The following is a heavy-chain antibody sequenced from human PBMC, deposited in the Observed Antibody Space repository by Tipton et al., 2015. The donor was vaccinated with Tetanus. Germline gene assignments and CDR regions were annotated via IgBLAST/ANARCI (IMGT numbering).Heavy chain of an antibody. V-gene: IGHV3-15*06. D-gene: IGHD1-26*01. CDR2: IKNKADGGTT. Sequence: SLRLSCATSGLFFKNAWMNWVRQAPGKGLEWVGRIKNKADGGTTNYSARVKDRFSISRDDSKDTLFLQMNSLKTEDTAVYYCTTSGIVGSGYRVDYRGRGTLVVLSS. CDR3: TTSGIVGSGYRVDY. J-gene: IGHJ4*02. CDR1: GLFFKNAW.